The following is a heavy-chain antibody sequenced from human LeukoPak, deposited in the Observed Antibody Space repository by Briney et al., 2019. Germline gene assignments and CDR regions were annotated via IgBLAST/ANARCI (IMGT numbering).Heavy chain of an antibody. Sequence: GGSLGLSCAASGFTFSSYSMNWVRQAPGKGLEWVSSISSSSSYIYYADSVKGRFTISRENAESSLYLQMNSLRAEDTAVYYCARGGIQVSGIDEFDYWGQGTLVTVSS. CDR2: ISSSSSYI. CDR3: ARGGIQVSGIDEFDY. D-gene: IGHD6-19*01. CDR1: GFTFSSYS. J-gene: IGHJ4*02. V-gene: IGHV3-21*01.